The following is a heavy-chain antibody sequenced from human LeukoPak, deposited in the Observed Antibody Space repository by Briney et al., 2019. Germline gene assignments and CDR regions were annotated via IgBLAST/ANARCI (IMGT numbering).Heavy chain of an antibody. V-gene: IGHV3-74*01. CDR2: INSDGSST. Sequence: GGSLRLSCAASGFTFSNAWMSWVRQGPGKGLEWVGRINSDGSSTSYADSVKGRFTISRDSAKNTVYLQMNSLRAEDTAVYYCARGSGTWKDYWGQGTRVTVSS. D-gene: IGHD1-26*01. CDR1: GFTFSNAW. CDR3: ARGSGTWKDY. J-gene: IGHJ4*02.